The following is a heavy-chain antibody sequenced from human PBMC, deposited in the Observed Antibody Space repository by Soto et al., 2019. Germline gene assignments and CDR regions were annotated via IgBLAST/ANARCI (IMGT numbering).Heavy chain of an antibody. CDR2: ITASGDDT. J-gene: IGHJ4*02. CDR1: GFTFGNYA. CDR3: VKGSSHSRPYYFDY. Sequence: DVQLLGSGGGFVQPGGSLRLSCAASGFTFGNYAMSWVRQVPGKRLEWVSAITASGDDTYHADSVKGRFTISRDNSNNALFLQMSSLRDDDTALYYCVKGSSHSRPYYFDYWGEGTLVTVSS. D-gene: IGHD3-3*01. V-gene: IGHV3-23*01.